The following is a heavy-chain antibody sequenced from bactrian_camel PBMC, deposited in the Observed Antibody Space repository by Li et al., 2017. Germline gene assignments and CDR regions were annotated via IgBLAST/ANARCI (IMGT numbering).Heavy chain of an antibody. CDR1: GSTYGNC. D-gene: IGHD7*01. Sequence: VQLVESGGGSVQAGGSLTLACEFSGSTYGNCMGWFRQAPGKGREKVAAIFTSDDSTDYADDVKGRFTISRDDSKDTVYLQMTNLNPEDTAMYYCAAPITATVCSLQSTQYYWGQGTQVTVS. CDR3: AAPITATVCSLQSTQYY. J-gene: IGHJ4*01. CDR2: IFTSDDST. V-gene: IGHV3S40*01.